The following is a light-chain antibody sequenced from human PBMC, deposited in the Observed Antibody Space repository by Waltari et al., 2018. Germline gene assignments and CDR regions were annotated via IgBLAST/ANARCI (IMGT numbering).Light chain of an antibody. Sequence: QSVLTQPPSASETPGQRVTISCSGSSSNIGTYYLYWYQQLPGTAPKLLIYRKDQRPAGVPDRFSGSKSGTSAALAISGLRSEDEADYYCATWDDTLNMVFGGGTKLTVL. CDR2: RKD. CDR3: ATWDDTLNMV. V-gene: IGLV1-47*01. J-gene: IGLJ2*01. CDR1: SSNIGTYY.